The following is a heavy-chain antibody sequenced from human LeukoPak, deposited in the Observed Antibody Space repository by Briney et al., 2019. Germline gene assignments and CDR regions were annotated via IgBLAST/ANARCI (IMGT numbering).Heavy chain of an antibody. Sequence: GGSLRLSCAASGSIIPYYWMCWVRQAPGGGLEWVANINQDGSEKYYVDSLKGRFTISRNDAKNSLYLQKNSLRAEDTAVYYCARMWIQLWPFDYWGQGTLVTVSS. CDR1: GSIIPYYW. CDR2: INQDGSEK. D-gene: IGHD5-18*01. V-gene: IGHV3-7*03. CDR3: ARMWIQLWPFDY. J-gene: IGHJ4*02.